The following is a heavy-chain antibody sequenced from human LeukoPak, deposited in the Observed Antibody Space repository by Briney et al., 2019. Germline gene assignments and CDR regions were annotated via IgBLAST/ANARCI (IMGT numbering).Heavy chain of an antibody. CDR1: GFTVSSNY. CDR2: IYSGGST. CDR3: ARDVVVPAAMVYYYYGMDV. D-gene: IGHD2-2*01. Sequence: PGGSLRLSCAASGFTVSSNYMSWVRQAPGKGLEWGSVIYSGGSTYYADSVKGRFTISRDNSKNTLYLQMNSLRAEDTAVYYCARDVVVPAAMVYYYYGMDVWGQGTTVTVSS. J-gene: IGHJ6*02. V-gene: IGHV3-66*02.